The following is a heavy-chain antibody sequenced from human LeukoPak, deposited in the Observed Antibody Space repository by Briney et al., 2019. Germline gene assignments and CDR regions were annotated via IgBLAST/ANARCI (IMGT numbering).Heavy chain of an antibody. CDR3: ARGYSSGWYYFDY. V-gene: IGHV4-61*02. Sequence: SQTLSLTCTVSGGSISSGSYYWSWIRQPAGKGLEWIGRIYTSGSTNYNPSLKSRVTISVDTSKSQFSLKLSSVTAADTAVYYCARGYSSGWYYFDYWGQGTLVTVSS. CDR2: IYTSGST. J-gene: IGHJ4*02. D-gene: IGHD6-19*01. CDR1: GGSISSGSYY.